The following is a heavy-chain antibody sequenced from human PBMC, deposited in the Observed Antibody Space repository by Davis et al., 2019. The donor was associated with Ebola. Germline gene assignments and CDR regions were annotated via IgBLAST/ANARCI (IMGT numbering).Heavy chain of an antibody. CDR2: IYPGDSDT. J-gene: IGHJ4*02. V-gene: IGHV5-51*01. CDR1: GYSFTSYW. CDR3: ARMDPAAYFDY. D-gene: IGHD3/OR15-3a*01. Sequence: GGSLRLSCKSSGYSFTSYWIGWVRQMPGKGLEWMGIIYPGDSDTRYSPSFQGQVTISADKSISTAYIQWNSLKASDTAMYYCARMDPAAYFDYWGQGTLVTVSS.